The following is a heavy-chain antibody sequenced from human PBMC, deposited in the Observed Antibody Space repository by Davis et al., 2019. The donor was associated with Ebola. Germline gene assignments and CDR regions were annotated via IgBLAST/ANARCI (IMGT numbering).Heavy chain of an antibody. Sequence: GESLKISCAASGFTFSTYGIHWVRQAPGKGLEWVSATSYDGRTQFYADSVKGRFTVSRDNSKNTLYLEMNSLRDEDTAVYYFVRVDDSFGDSGYRPLRHWGQGALVTVSS. V-gene: IGHV3-30*04. CDR1: GFTFSTYG. CDR2: TSYDGRTQ. CDR3: VRVDDSFGDSGYRPLRH. J-gene: IGHJ4*02. D-gene: IGHD3-22*01.